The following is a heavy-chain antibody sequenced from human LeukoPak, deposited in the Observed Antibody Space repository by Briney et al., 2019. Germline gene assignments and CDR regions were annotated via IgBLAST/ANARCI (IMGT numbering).Heavy chain of an antibody. J-gene: IGHJ5*02. CDR2: MSANSGNT. D-gene: IGHD2-21*01. CDR1: GYTFINYD. CDR3: ARYSQTHLNWFDP. V-gene: IGHV1-8*01. Sequence: ASVKVSCKTSGYTFINYDINWIRQAPGQGLEWLGWMSANSGNTGYAQKFQGRVTMTRNTSISTAYMELSSLRSEDTAVYYCARYSQTHLNWFDPWGQGTLVTVSS.